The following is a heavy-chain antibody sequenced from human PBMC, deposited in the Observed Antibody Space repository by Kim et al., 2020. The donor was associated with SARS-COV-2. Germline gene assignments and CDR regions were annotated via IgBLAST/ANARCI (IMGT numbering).Heavy chain of an antibody. CDR2: ISSSSSFI. J-gene: IGHJ4*02. Sequence: GGSLRLSCAASGFTFSSVTMNWVRQAPGKGLEWVSSISSSSSFIYYADSLKGRFTISRDNAKNSLYLQMNSLRAEDTAVYYCARELGLDCWGQGTLVTVSS. V-gene: IGHV3-21*01. CDR1: GFTFSSVT. D-gene: IGHD7-27*01. CDR3: ARELGLDC.